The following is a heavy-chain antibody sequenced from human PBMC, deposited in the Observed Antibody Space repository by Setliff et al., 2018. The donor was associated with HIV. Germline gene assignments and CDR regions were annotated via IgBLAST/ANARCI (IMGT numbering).Heavy chain of an antibody. CDR3: ARGKISPRGVVLIDY. Sequence: SETLSLTCTVSGGSISSGSYYWSWIRQPAGKGLEWIGRIYTSGSTNYNPSLKSRVTISADTSQNQFSLKLSSVTAADTAVYYCARGKISPRGVVLIDYWGQGTLVTSPQ. CDR2: IYTSGST. D-gene: IGHD3-22*01. CDR1: GGSISSGSYY. V-gene: IGHV4-61*02. J-gene: IGHJ4*02.